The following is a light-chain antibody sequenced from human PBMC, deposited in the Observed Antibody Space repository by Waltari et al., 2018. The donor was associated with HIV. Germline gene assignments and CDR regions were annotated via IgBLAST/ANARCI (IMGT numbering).Light chain of an antibody. CDR1: QGISSY. V-gene: IGKV1-8*01. CDR2: AAS. J-gene: IGKJ1*01. CDR3: QQYYSYPWT. Sequence: AIRMTQSPSSFSASTGDRVTITCRSSQGISSYLACYQQKSGKAPKLLIYAASTLQSGVPSRFSGSGSGTDFTLTISCLQSEDFATYYCQQYYSYPWTFGQGTKVEIK.